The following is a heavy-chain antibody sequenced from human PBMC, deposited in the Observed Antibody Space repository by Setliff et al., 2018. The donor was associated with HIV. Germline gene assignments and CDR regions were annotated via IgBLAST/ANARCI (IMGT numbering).Heavy chain of an antibody. CDR2: IYYTGTT. CDR1: DDPINSFY. CDR3: ARDVGEQLDV. Sequence: SETLSLTCTVSDDPINSFYWSWIRQPPGKGLEWIGYIYYTGTTNYNPSLDSRVTMSVDTSKNQFSLKLSSVTAADTAAYYCARDVGEQLDVWGKGTTVTVSS. V-gene: IGHV4-59*01. J-gene: IGHJ6*04.